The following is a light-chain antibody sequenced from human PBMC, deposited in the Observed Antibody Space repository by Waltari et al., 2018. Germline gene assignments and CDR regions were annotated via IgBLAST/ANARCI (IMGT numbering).Light chain of an antibody. CDR1: NSNIGSYD. J-gene: IGLJ7*01. CDR2: ENS. Sequence: QSVLTQPPSVSGDPGQRVTISCTGSNSNIGSYDVLWYQHFPGTAPQVLIYENSKRPSGVSDRFSASKSGTSASLTITGLQSEDEADYYCETWDKSLIGPLFGGGTRLTVL. CDR3: ETWDKSLIGPL. V-gene: IGLV1-40*01.